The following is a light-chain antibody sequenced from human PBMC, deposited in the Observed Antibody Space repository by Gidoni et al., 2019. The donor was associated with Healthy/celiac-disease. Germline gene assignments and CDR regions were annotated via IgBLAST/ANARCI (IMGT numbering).Light chain of an antibody. CDR2: QDS. J-gene: IGLJ2*01. Sequence: SYELTQPPSVSVSPGQTASITFSGDKLGDKYACWYQQKPGQSPVLVIYQDSKRPSGIPERFSGSNSGNTATLTISGTQAVDEADYYCQAWDSSTVVFGGGTKLTVL. V-gene: IGLV3-1*01. CDR1: KLGDKY. CDR3: QAWDSSTVV.